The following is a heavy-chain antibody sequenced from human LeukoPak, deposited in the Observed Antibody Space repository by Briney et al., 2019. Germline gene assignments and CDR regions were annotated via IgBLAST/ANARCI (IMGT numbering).Heavy chain of an antibody. V-gene: IGHV3-23*01. Sequence: GGSLRLSCAASGFTFNSYAMKWVRQAPGKGLEWVSAIVGSGGSTYYADSVKGRFTISRDNSKNTLYLQMNSLRAEDTAVYYCAKEMYCSGGRCKTFDYWGQGTLVTVSS. CDR3: AKEMYCSGGRCKTFDY. J-gene: IGHJ4*02. CDR2: IVGSGGST. CDR1: GFTFNSYA. D-gene: IGHD2-15*01.